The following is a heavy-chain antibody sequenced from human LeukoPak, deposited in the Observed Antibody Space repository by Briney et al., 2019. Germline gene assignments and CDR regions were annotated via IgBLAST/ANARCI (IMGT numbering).Heavy chain of an antibody. CDR3: AKHRLPVAGSPSKNPTAYFED. CDR2: ISGSGGSSGDT. V-gene: IGHV3-23*01. Sequence: GGSLRLSCSASGFTFSNYAMSWVRQAPGKGLEWVSTISGSGGSSGDTFYADSVKGRFTVSRDQSQNTLFLQMSSLRAGDTAVYYCAKHRLPVAGSPSKNPTAYFEDWGQGILVTVSS. CDR1: GFTFSNYA. J-gene: IGHJ4*02. D-gene: IGHD6-19*01.